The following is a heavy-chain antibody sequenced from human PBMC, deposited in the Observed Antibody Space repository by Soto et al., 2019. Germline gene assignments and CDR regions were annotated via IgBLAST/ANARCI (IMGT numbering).Heavy chain of an antibody. J-gene: IGHJ6*02. D-gene: IGHD4-4*01. Sequence: EVQLLESGGGWVQPGGSRRLSCAGSGFPFNNYAINGVRQGPGKGLEGVAASTGPGGSTYNEDSVKGRFTVSRDNSKKTVYLQLDDLRAEDTAVYYCGKGHSDYQGDYNYYGMDIWGQGTTVTVSS. CDR2: STGPGGST. CDR3: GKGHSDYQGDYNYYGMDI. V-gene: IGHV3-23*01. CDR1: GFPFNNYA.